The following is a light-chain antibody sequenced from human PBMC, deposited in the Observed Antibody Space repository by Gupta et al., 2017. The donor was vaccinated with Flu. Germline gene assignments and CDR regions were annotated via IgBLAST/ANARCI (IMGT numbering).Light chain of an antibody. J-gene: IGKJ4*01. V-gene: IGKV3-20*01. CDR3: QQYGDSPIT. Sequence: EMVLTQSPGTLSLSPGERATLSCRASQIVRENYFAWYQQKPGQAPRLLIYGISKRATGIPDRFSGSGSGTDFTLSITRLEPEDSAVYYCQQYGDSPITFGGGTKVDIK. CDR2: GIS. CDR1: QIVRENY.